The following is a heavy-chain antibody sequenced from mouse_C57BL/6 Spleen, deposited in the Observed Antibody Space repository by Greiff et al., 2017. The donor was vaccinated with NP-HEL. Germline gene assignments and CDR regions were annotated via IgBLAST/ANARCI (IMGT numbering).Heavy chain of an antibody. CDR3: TTTTVVAGAMDY. CDR1: GFNIKDDY. J-gene: IGHJ4*01. CDR2: IDPENGDT. D-gene: IGHD1-1*01. V-gene: IGHV14-4*01. Sequence: EVKLQESGAELVRPGASVKLSCTASGFNIKDDYMHWVKQRPEQGLEWIGWIDPENGDTEYASKFQGKATITADTSSNTAYLQLSSLTSEDTAVYYCTTTTVVAGAMDYWGQGTSVTVSS.